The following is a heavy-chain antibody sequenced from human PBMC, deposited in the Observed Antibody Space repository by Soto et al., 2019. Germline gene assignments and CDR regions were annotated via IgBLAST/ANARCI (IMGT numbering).Heavy chain of an antibody. D-gene: IGHD3-16*01. V-gene: IGHV4-59*01. CDR3: VRSGHTFGGVM. J-gene: IGHJ4*02. Sequence: SETLSLTCSVSGASMNNYYGSWVRQPPGRGLEWIGYMYSSGSSNYNSSLKSRVTISVDTSKNQFYLKLSSVTAADTAVYYCVRSGHTFGGVMWGLGTLVTVS. CDR1: GASMNNYY. CDR2: MYSSGSS.